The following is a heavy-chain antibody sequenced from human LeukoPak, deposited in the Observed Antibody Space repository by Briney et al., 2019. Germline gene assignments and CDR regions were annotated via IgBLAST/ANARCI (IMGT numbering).Heavy chain of an antibody. CDR1: GFTVSSNY. Sequence: GGSLRLSCAASGFTVSSNYMSWVRQAPGKGLEWVSVIYSGGSTYYADSVKGRFTISRDNSKNTLYLQMNSLRAEDTAVYYCARDRPLLGMDVWGQGTTVTVSS. CDR2: IYSGGST. V-gene: IGHV3-53*01. J-gene: IGHJ6*02. CDR3: ARDRPLLGMDV.